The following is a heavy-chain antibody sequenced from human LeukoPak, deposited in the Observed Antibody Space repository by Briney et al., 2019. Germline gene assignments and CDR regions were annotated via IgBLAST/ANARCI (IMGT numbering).Heavy chain of an antibody. J-gene: IGHJ4*02. CDR2: IYYSGST. V-gene: IGHV4-59*08. Sequence: SETLSLTCTVSGGSISSYYWSWIRQPPGKGLEWIGYIYYSGSTNYSPSLKSRVTISVDTSKNQFSLKLSSVTAADTAVYYCARSTRIYNYYDSSGYQTFDYWGQGTLVTVSS. CDR1: GGSISSYY. D-gene: IGHD3-22*01. CDR3: ARSTRIYNYYDSSGYQTFDY.